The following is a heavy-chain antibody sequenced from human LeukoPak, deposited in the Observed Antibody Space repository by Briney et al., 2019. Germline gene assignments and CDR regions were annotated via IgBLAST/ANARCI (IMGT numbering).Heavy chain of an antibody. V-gene: IGHV3-21*04. D-gene: IGHD3-16*01. Sequence: PGGSLRLSCAASGFTFSSYSMNWVRQAPGKGLEWVSFISTSSSYIHNADSVKGRFTISRDNSKNTLYLQLNSLRAEDAAIYYCAKTLGLRMEPADYWGQGTLVTVSS. J-gene: IGHJ4*02. CDR2: ISTSSSYI. CDR3: AKTLGLRMEPADY. CDR1: GFTFSSYS.